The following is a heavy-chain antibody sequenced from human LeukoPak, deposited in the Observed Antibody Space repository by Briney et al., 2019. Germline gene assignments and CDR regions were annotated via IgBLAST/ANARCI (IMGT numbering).Heavy chain of an antibody. CDR3: AGGHSYGSTYYYMDV. V-gene: IGHV1-18*04. D-gene: IGHD5-18*01. J-gene: IGHJ6*03. CDR1: GYTFTGYY. Sequence: ASVKVSCKASGYTFTGYYMHWVRQAPGQGLEWMGWISAYNGNTNYAQKLQGRVTMTTDTSTSTAYMELRSLRSDDTAVYYCAGGHSYGSTYYYMDVWGKGTTVTISS. CDR2: ISAYNGNT.